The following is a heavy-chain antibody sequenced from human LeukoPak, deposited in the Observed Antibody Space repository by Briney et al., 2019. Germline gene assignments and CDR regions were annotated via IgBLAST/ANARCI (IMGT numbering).Heavy chain of an antibody. V-gene: IGHV3-11*01. Sequence: GGSLRLSCSASGFTFTDYYKSWIRQAPGKGLEWVSYISPSGTVIYYGDSVKGRFTISRDNAKKSLYLQMNSLRAEDTAVYYCAIDYNCWGQGTLVTVSS. CDR1: GFTFTDYY. CDR2: ISPSGTVI. CDR3: AIDYNC. J-gene: IGHJ4*02. D-gene: IGHD3-10*01.